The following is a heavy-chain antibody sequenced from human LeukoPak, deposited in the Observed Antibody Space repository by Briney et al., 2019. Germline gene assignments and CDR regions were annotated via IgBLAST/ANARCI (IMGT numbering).Heavy chain of an antibody. J-gene: IGHJ4*02. CDR1: EYSFTSNY. Sequence: ASVKVSCKASEYSFTSNYIHWVRQAPGQGLEWMGMIYPRDGSTSYAQKLQGRVTVTRDTSTSTVHMELSGLRSEDTAVYYCARDQEAFDYWGQGTLVTVSS. CDR3: ARDQEAFDY. V-gene: IGHV1-46*01. CDR2: IYPRDGST.